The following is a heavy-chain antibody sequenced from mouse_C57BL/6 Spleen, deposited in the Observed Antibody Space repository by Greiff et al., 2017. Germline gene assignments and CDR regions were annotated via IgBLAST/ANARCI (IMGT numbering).Heavy chain of an antibody. CDR1: GYTFTSYW. J-gene: IGHJ2*01. D-gene: IGHD1-1*01. Sequence: QLQQPGAELVKPGASVKMSCKASGYTFTSYWITWVKQRPGQGLEWIGDIYPGSGSTNYNEKFKSKATLTVDTSSSTVYMQLSSLKSEDSAVYYCARQYYYGSSYFDYWGQGTTLTVSS. V-gene: IGHV1-55*01. CDR3: ARQYYYGSSYFDY. CDR2: IYPGSGST.